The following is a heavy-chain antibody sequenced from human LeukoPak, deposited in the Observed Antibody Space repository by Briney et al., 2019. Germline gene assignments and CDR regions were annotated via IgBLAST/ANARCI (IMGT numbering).Heavy chain of an antibody. J-gene: IGHJ4*02. CDR2: IYYSGST. V-gene: IGHV4-31*03. CDR3: ARAMVRGVIRFFDY. Sequence: SQTLSLTCTVSGGSISSGGYYWSWIRRHPGKGLEWIRDIYYSGSTYYNPPLTSRVTMSVDTSKNQFSLKLSSVTAADTAVYYCARAMVRGVIRFFDYWGQGTLVTVSS. D-gene: IGHD3-10*01. CDR1: GGSISSGGYY.